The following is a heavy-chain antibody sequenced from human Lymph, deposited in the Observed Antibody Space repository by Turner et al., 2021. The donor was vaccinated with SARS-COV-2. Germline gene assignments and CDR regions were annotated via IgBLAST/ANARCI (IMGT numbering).Heavy chain of an antibody. CDR1: GFTFSSYS. CDR2: ITFTSSYI. D-gene: IGHD2-21*02. J-gene: IGHJ4*02. V-gene: IGHV3-21*01. CDR3: ARGPPDFPYYFDY. Sequence: EVQLVKSGGGLVKPGGSLRLSCAASGFTFSSYSMNWVRQAPGKGLEWVASITFTSSYIYYADSVKGRFTISRDNAKNSLYLQMNSLRAEDTALYYCARGPPDFPYYFDYWGQGTLVTVSS.